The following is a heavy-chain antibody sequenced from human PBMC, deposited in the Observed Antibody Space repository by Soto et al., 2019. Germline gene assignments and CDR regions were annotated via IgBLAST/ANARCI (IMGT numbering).Heavy chain of an antibody. V-gene: IGHV4-59*01. CDR1: GGSISSYY. Sequence: SETLSLTCTVSGGSISSYYWSWIRQPPGKGLEWIGYIYYSGSTNYNPSLKSRVTISVDTSKNQFSLKLSSVTAADTAVYYCARDPSGYDYGFDYWGQGTLVTVSS. CDR3: ARDPSGYDYGFDY. D-gene: IGHD5-12*01. CDR2: IYYSGST. J-gene: IGHJ4*02.